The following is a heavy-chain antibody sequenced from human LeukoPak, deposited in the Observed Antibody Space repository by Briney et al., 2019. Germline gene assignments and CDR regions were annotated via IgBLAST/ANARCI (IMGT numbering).Heavy chain of an antibody. CDR2: IIPIFGTA. CDR1: GGTFSSYA. CDR3: ARTGGGGSIAARLHYYYMDV. Sequence: SVKVSCKASGGTFSSYAISWVRQAPGQGLEWMGGIIPIFGTANYAQKFQGRVTITTDESTSTACMELSSLRSEDTAVYYCARTGGGGSIAARLHYYYMDVWGKGTTVTVSS. D-gene: IGHD6-6*01. V-gene: IGHV1-69*05. J-gene: IGHJ6*03.